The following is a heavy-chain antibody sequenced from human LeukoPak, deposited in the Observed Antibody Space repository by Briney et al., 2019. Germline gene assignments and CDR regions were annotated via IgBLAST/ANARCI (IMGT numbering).Heavy chain of an antibody. V-gene: IGHV3-23*01. CDR2: ITESGAYT. D-gene: IGHD6-13*01. CDR3: AKDFSGSWQFDP. J-gene: IGHJ5*02. CDR1: PLTSWEYA. Sequence: PAGSVRVSTASSPLTSWEYALTGVRVALGRGLESVSSITESGAYTYYADSVKGRFTISRDNYKNKLYLQMNSLRVEDTAVFYCAKDFSGSWQFDPWGQGTLATVSS.